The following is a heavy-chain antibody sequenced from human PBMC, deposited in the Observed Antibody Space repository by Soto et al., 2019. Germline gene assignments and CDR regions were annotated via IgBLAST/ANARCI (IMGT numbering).Heavy chain of an antibody. CDR2: IYYSGST. CDR1: GGSISSGGYY. J-gene: IGHJ4*02. Sequence: QVQLQESGPGLVNPSQTLSLTCTVSGGSISSGGYYWGWIRQHPGKVLEWIGYIYYSGSTYYNPSLQSRVTISVDTSKNKFSLKLSSVTAADTAVYYCARGQGAVVTPFDYWGQGTLVTVSS. V-gene: IGHV4-31*03. D-gene: IGHD2-21*02. CDR3: ARGQGAVVTPFDY.